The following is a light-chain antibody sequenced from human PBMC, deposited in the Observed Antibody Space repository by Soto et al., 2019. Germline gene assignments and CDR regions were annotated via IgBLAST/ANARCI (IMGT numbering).Light chain of an antibody. CDR1: QSVSTS. CDR3: QHYNYWPYT. V-gene: IGKV3-11*01. J-gene: IGKJ2*01. CDR2: DAS. Sequence: EIVLAQSPGTLSLSPGERATLSCRASQSVSTSLAWYQQKPGQAPRLLIYDASNRATGITARFSGSGSGTDLTLTISSLQSEDFAVYYCQHYNYWPYTFGQGTKVDI.